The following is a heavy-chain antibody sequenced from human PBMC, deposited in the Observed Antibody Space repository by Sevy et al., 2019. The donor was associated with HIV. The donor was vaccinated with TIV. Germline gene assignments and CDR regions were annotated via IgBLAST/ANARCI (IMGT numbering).Heavy chain of an antibody. CDR2: ISSSSSYI. CDR3: ARDNVSGSRGIFGL. Sequence: GGSLRLSCAASGFTFSSYSMNWVRQAPGKGLEWVSSISSSSSYIYYADSVKGRFTISRDNAKNPLYLQMNSLRAEDTAVYYCARDNVSGSRGIFGLWGQGTLVTVSS. J-gene: IGHJ4*02. V-gene: IGHV3-21*01. CDR1: GFTFSSYS. D-gene: IGHD3-10*01.